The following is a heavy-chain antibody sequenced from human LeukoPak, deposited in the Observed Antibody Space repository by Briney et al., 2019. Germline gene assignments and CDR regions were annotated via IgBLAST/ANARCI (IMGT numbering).Heavy chain of an antibody. Sequence: PGGSLRLSCAASGFTFSSYVMNWVRQAPGKGLEWVSTINAGGSSTYSADSVKGRFTISRDNSKNTLYLQMDSLRAEDTAVYYCARDYYYDSSGSGYWGQGTLVTVSS. CDR3: ARDYYYDSSGSGY. CDR2: INAGGSST. CDR1: GFTFSSYV. V-gene: IGHV3-23*01. J-gene: IGHJ4*02. D-gene: IGHD3-22*01.